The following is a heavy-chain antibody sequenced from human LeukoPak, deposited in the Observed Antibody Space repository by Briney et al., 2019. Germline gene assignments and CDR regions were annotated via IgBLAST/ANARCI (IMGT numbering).Heavy chain of an antibody. D-gene: IGHD6-13*01. V-gene: IGHV3-9*01. CDR3: AKDQGEQQLVLGYFDY. J-gene: IGHJ4*02. CDR2: ISWNSGSI. CDR1: GFTFDDYA. Sequence: GRSLRLSCAASGFTFDDYAMHWVRQAPGKGLEWVSGISWNSGSIGYADSVKGRFTISRDNAKNSLYLQMNSLRAEDTALYYCAKDQGEQQLVLGYFDYWGQGTLVTVSS.